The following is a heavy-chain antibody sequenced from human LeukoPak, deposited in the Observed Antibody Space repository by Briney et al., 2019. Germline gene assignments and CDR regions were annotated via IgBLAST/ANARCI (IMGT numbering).Heavy chain of an antibody. CDR1: GFTFSSYA. D-gene: IGHD3-10*01. V-gene: IGHV3-30-3*01. J-gene: IGHJ6*02. CDR3: ARDERPNEVLLWFGDLASYGMDV. CDR2: ISYDGSNK. Sequence: GRSLRLSCAASGFTFSSYAMHWVRQAPGKGLEWVAVISYDGSNKYYADSVKGRFTISRDNSKNTLYLQMNSLRAEDTAVYYCARDERPNEVLLWFGDLASYGMDVWGQGTTVTVSS.